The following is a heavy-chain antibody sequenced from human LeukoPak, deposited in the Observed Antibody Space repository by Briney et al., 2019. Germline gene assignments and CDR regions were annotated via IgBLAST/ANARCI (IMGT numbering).Heavy chain of an antibody. D-gene: IGHD3-22*01. CDR1: GFTFGYYA. J-gene: IGHJ4*02. V-gene: IGHV3-49*04. Sequence: PGGSLRLSCTTSGFTFGYYAMSWVRQPPGKGLECVGFIRTKAYGGTTEYAASVKGRFTISRDDSKSIAYLQMNSLKTEDTAVYYCSRDLSPTYYADTIGYYRDLFDYWGQGTLVTVPS. CDR3: SRDLSPTYYADTIGYYRDLFDY. CDR2: IRTKAYGGTT.